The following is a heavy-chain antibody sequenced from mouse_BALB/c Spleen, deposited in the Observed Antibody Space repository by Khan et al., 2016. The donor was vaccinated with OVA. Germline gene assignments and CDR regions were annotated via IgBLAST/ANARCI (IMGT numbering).Heavy chain of an antibody. CDR1: GYTFTSYW. D-gene: IGHD1-1*01. V-gene: IGHV1-7*01. CDR2: INPSTGYT. J-gene: IGHJ3*01. CDR3: ANQGSSSAWLTY. Sequence: VQLQQSGAELAKPGASVKMSCKASGYTFTSYWMHWVNQRPGQGLEWIGYINPSTGYTEYNQRFKDKATLTADKSSSTAYMQLSSLTSEESAVYYCANQGSSSAWLTYWGQGTLVTVSA.